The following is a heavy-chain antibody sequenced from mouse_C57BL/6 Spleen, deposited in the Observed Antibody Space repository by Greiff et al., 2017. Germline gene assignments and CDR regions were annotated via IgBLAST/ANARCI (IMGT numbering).Heavy chain of an antibody. CDR1: GFTFSSYG. CDR3: ARHENYSNSRFAY. D-gene: IGHD2-5*01. V-gene: IGHV5-6*01. J-gene: IGHJ3*01. Sequence: EVHLVESGGDLVKPGGSLKLSCAASGFTFSSYGMSWVRQTPDKRLEWVATISSGGSYTYYPDSGKGRFTICRDNAKNTLYLQMSSLKSEDTAMYYCARHENYSNSRFAYWGQGTLVTVSA. CDR2: ISSGGSYT.